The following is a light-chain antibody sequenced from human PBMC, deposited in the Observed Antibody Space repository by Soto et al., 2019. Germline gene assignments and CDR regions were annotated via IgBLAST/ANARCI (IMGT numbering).Light chain of an antibody. CDR1: XSDVGAYNY. V-gene: IGLV2-14*01. CDR2: DVN. Sequence: QSALTQPASVSGSPGQSITIXXXGXXSDVGAYNYVSWYQQHPGKAPKLMIYDVNNRPSGVSNRFSGSKSGNTASLTISGLQAEDESDYYCSSYTSDSTYVIFGGGTKLTVL. CDR3: SSYTSDSTYVI. J-gene: IGLJ2*01.